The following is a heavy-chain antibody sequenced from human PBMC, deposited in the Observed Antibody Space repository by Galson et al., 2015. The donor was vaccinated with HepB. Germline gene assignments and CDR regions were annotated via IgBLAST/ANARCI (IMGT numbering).Heavy chain of an antibody. CDR3: AKAESRYCSSTSSCYYGMDV. V-gene: IGHV3-30*18. J-gene: IGHJ6*02. CDR2: ISYDGSNK. D-gene: IGHD2-2*01. Sequence: SLRLSCAASGFTFSSYGMHWVRQAPGKGLEWVAVISYDGSNKYYADSVKGRFTISRDNSKNTLYLQMNSLRAEGTAVYYCAKAESRYCSSTSSCYYGMDVWGQGTTVTVSS. CDR1: GFTFSSYG.